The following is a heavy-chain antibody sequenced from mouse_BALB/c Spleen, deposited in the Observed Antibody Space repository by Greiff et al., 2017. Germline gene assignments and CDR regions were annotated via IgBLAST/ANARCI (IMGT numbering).Heavy chain of an antibody. D-gene: IGHD2-4*01. CDR2: IYPGDGDT. CDR3: ARQGIYYDYDGFAY. Sequence: VKLMESGAELVRPGSSVKISCKASGYAFSSYWMNWVKQRPGQGLEWIGQIYPGDGDTNYNGKFKGKATLTADKSSSTAYMQLSSLTSEDSAVYFCARQGIYYDYDGFAYWGQGTLVTVSA. J-gene: IGHJ3*01. V-gene: IGHV1-80*01. CDR1: GYAFSSYW.